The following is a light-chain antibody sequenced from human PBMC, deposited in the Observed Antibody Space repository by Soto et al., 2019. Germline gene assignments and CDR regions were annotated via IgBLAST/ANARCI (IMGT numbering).Light chain of an antibody. CDR3: AAWDGGLNGVV. CDR2: SNN. Sequence: QSVLTQPPSASGTPGQRVTISCSGSSSNIGSNTVNWYQQLPGTAPKLLIYSNNQRPSGVPDRFSGSKSGTSASLAISGLESEDGADYYCAAWDGGLNGVVFGGGAKLTVL. CDR1: SSNIGSNT. V-gene: IGLV1-44*01. J-gene: IGLJ2*01.